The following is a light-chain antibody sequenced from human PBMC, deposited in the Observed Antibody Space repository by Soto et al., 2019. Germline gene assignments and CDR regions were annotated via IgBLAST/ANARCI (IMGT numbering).Light chain of an antibody. CDR3: QQSNNWPPWT. CDR1: QSISSN. Sequence: EIVMTQSPATLSVSPGEGATLSCRASQSISSNLAWYQQKPGQAPRLLIYGASTRATGIPARFSGSGSGTEFTLTISSQQSEDFAVYYCQQSNNWPPWTFGQGTKVDIK. J-gene: IGKJ1*01. V-gene: IGKV3-15*01. CDR2: GAS.